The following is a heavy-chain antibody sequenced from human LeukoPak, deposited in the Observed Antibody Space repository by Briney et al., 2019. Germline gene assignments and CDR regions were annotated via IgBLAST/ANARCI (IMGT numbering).Heavy chain of an antibody. CDR1: GYTFTSYA. CDR2: INTNTGNP. D-gene: IGHD2-2*01. J-gene: IGHJ5*02. Sequence: GASVKASCKASGYTFTSYAMNWVRQAPGQGLEWMGWINTNTGNPTYAQGFTGRFVFSLDTSVSTAYLQISSLKAEDTAVYYCARGQLGYCSSTSCPGEWFDPWGQGTLVTVSS. CDR3: ARGQLGYCSSTSCPGEWFDP. V-gene: IGHV7-4-1*02.